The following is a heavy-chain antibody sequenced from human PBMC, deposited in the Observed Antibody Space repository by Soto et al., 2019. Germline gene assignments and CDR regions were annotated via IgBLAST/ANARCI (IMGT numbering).Heavy chain of an antibody. CDR3: TGEVASGY. CDR1: GFTVSTCG. V-gene: IGHV3-30*03. J-gene: IGHJ4*02. Sequence: QVQLVESGGGVVQPGRSLRLSCAVSGFTVSTCGMHWVRQAPGKGLEWVAVISRDGGTKFYADSVKGRFTISRDNSRKTLFLEMNSLRGDDMAVYYCTGEVASGYWGQGTLVTVSS. CDR2: ISRDGGTK. D-gene: IGHD2-8*02.